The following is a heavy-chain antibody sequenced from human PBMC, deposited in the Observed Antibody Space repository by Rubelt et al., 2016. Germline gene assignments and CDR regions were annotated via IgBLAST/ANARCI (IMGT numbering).Heavy chain of an antibody. CDR3: ASVLGALWSIGSPRFTFEH. J-gene: IGHJ1*01. D-gene: IGHD2-15*01. CDR1: GYTCSGYY. CDR2: INPSGSVT. V-gene: IGHV1-46*01. Sequence: QVQLVQSGAEVEKPGASVKVSCKASGYTCSGYYMQWVRPAPGQGHEWVGWINPSGSVTNYAQKFQGRFTLTRGMSTNTVYMELSSLGSGDTPVYVCASVLGALWSIGSPRFTFEHCAQSTVVAVS.